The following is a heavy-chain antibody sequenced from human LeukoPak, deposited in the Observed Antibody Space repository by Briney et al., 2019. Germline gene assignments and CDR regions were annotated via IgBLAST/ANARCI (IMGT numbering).Heavy chain of an antibody. J-gene: IGHJ4*02. D-gene: IGHD6-6*01. CDR2: TYYRSKWFT. Sequence: SQTLSLTCAISGDSVSSNSAPWNWIRQSPSRGLEWLGRTYYRSKWFTDYAVSVKSRITINSDTSKNQFSLQLNSVTPEDTAVYYCARANERYIGNIASRPFDYWGQGTLVTVSS. CDR3: ARANERYIGNIASRPFDY. V-gene: IGHV6-1*01. CDR1: GDSVSSNSAP.